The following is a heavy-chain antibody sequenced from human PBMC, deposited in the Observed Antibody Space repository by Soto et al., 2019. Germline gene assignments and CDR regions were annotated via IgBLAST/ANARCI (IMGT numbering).Heavy chain of an antibody. Sequence: SETLSLTCTVSGGSVSGGSYYWSWIRQPPGKGLEWIGYIYYSGSTNYNPSLKSRVTISVDTSKNQFSLKLSSVTAADTAVYYCARAGSGSFNWFDPWGQGTLVTVSS. J-gene: IGHJ5*02. CDR1: GGSVSGGSYY. V-gene: IGHV4-61*01. D-gene: IGHD3-10*01. CDR2: IYYSGST. CDR3: ARAGSGSFNWFDP.